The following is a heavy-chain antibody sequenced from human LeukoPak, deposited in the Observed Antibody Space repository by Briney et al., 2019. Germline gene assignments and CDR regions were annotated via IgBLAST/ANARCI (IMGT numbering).Heavy chain of an antibody. V-gene: IGHV3-64*01. J-gene: IGHJ4*02. CDR2: ISSNGGST. CDR3: ARGKAVFGVVIVFDY. CDR1: GFTFSSYA. Sequence: GGSLRLSCAASGFTFSSYAMHWVRQAPGEGLEYVSAISSNGGSTYYANSVKGRFTISRDNSKNTLYLQMGSLRAEDMAVYYCARGKAVFGVVIVFDYWGQGTLVTVSS. D-gene: IGHD3-3*01.